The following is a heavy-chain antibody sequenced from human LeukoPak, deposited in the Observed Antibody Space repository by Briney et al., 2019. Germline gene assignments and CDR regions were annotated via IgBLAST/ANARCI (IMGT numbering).Heavy chain of an antibody. Sequence: GESLKISCKGSGYSFTSYWIGWVRQMPGKGLGWMGIIYPGDSDTRYSPSFQGQVTISADKSISTAYLQWSSLKASDTAMYYCARLPYYDFWSGYYYFDYWGQGTLVTVSS. D-gene: IGHD3-3*01. CDR2: IYPGDSDT. CDR1: GYSFTSYW. V-gene: IGHV5-51*01. CDR3: ARLPYYDFWSGYYYFDY. J-gene: IGHJ4*02.